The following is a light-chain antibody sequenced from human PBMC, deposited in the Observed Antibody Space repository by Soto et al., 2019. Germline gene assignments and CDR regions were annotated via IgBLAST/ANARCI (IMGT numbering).Light chain of an antibody. CDR1: QSVSNY. CDR3: QQRSNWL. J-gene: IGKJ3*01. Sequence: ENVLTQSPATLSLSPGERATLSCRASQSVSNYVAWYQQKPGQAPRLLIYDASNRATGIPARFSGSGSGTDFTPTISSLEPEDFAVYYCQQRSNWLVGPGTKVDIK. V-gene: IGKV3-11*01. CDR2: DAS.